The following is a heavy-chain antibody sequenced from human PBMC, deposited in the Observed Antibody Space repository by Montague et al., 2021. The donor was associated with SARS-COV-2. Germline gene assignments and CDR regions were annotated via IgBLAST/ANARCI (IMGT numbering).Heavy chain of an antibody. CDR1: GTSFSGYY. D-gene: IGHD3-10*01. Sequence: SETLSLTCAAHGTSFSGYYWNWIRQPPGKGLEWIGEINHGGSTKYSPSLKSRLTISADTSKNQFSLKLTPVAAADTAVYYCARLRDGVVPSPILGVGPYYSYYYMDVWGRGTTVTVSS. V-gene: IGHV4-34*01. CDR2: INHGGST. J-gene: IGHJ6*03. CDR3: ARLRDGVVPSPILGVGPYYSYYYMDV.